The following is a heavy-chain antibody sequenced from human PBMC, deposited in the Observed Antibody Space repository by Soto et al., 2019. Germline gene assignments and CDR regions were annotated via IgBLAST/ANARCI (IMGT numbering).Heavy chain of an antibody. Sequence: EVPLVESGGGLVQPGGSLRLSCAASGFTFSSYAMHWVRQAPGTGLEYVSAFSSNGGSTYYANTVKGRFTISRDNYKNTRYLQMGSLRAEDMAVYYSAREGYCSSTSCYSFDYGGQGNLVTVSS. CDR3: AREGYCSSTSCYSFDY. J-gene: IGHJ4*02. CDR1: GFTFSSYA. V-gene: IGHV3-64*01. D-gene: IGHD2-2*01. CDR2: FSSNGGST.